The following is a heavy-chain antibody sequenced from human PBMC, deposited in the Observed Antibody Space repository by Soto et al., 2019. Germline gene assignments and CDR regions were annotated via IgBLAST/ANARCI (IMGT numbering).Heavy chain of an antibody. CDR1: GGSLSGYY. J-gene: IGHJ4*02. CDR3: ARGHGGQRLGILGY. V-gene: IGHV4-34*01. CDR2: INHSGST. Sequence: SETLSLTCAVYGGSLSGYYWSWIRQPPGKGLEWIGEINHSGSTNYNPSLKSRVTISVDTPKNQFSLKLRSVTAADTAVYYCARGHGGQRLGILGYWGQGTLVTVSS. D-gene: IGHD7-27*01.